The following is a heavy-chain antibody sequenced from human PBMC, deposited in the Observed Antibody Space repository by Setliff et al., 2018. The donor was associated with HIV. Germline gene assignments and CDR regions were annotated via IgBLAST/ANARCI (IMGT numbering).Heavy chain of an antibody. CDR3: AREGSPIYYFDY. CDR2: INVNSGGT. V-gene: IGHV1-2*02. CDR1: GHLFTGYY. Sequence: GASVKVSCKASGHLFTGYYMHWVRQAPGQGLEWMGWINVNSGGTKYAQKFQGRVTMTRDTSISTAYMEVSSLRSDDTAVYYCAREGSPIYYFDYWSQGTLVTVSS. D-gene: IGHD3-10*01. J-gene: IGHJ4*02.